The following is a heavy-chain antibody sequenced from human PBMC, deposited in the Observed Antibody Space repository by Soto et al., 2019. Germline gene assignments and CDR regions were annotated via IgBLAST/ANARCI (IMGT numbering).Heavy chain of an antibody. J-gene: IGHJ6*02. V-gene: IGHV4-39*01. D-gene: IGHD2-2*01. CDR2: IYYSGST. CDR3: AILLYCSSTSCYYYYGMDV. Sequence: SETLSLTCTVSGGSISSSNYYWGWIRQPPGKGLEWIGSIYYSGSTYYNPSLKSRVTISVDTSKNQFSLKLSSVTAADTAVYYCAILLYCSSTSCYYYYGMDVWGQGTTVT. CDR1: GGSISSSNYY.